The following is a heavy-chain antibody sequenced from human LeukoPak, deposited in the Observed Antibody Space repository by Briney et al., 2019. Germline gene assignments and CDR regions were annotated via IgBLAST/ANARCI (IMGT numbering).Heavy chain of an antibody. CDR2: FDPEDGET. V-gene: IGHV1-24*01. CDR1: GYTLTELS. CDR3: ATQIRDTAMVTARVDY. Sequence: GASVKVSCKVSGYTLTELSMHWVRQAPGKGLEWMGGFDPEDGETIYAQKFQGRVTMTEDTSTDTAYMELSSLRSEDTAVYYCATQIRDTAMVTARVDYWGQGTLVTVPS. J-gene: IGHJ4*02. D-gene: IGHD5-18*01.